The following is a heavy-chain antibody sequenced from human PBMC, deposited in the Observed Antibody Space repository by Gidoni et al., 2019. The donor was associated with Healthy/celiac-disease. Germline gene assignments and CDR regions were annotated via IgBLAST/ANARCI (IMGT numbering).Heavy chain of an antibody. CDR2: ISGSGGST. V-gene: IGHV3-23*01. Sequence: EVQLLESGGGLVQPGGSLRLSCAASGFTFSSYAMRWVRQAPGKGLEWVSAISGSGGSTYYADSVKGRFTISRDNSKNTLYLQMNSLRAEDTAVYYCAKGPAGEGIVVVVAATPLLLYWGQGTLVTVSS. CDR1: GFTFSSYA. J-gene: IGHJ4*02. D-gene: IGHD2-15*01. CDR3: AKGPAGEGIVVVVAATPLLLY.